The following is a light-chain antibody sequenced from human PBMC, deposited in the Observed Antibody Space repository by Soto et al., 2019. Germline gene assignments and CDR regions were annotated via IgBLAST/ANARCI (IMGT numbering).Light chain of an antibody. J-gene: IGKJ1*01. CDR2: DAS. Sequence: EIVMTQSPATLSLSPGERATLSCRASQSVSSNLAWYQQKPGQAPRLLISDASTRATGIPDRFSGSGSGTDFTLTISRLEPEDFAVYYCQQYGSSPWTFGQGTKVETK. CDR1: QSVSSN. CDR3: QQYGSSPWT. V-gene: IGKV3-20*01.